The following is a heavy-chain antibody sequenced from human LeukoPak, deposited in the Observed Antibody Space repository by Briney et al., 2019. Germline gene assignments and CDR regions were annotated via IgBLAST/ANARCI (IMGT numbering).Heavy chain of an antibody. CDR1: GFSFSNYG. V-gene: IGHV3-30*18. J-gene: IGHJ5*02. D-gene: IGHD4-23*01. CDR2: ISYDGSNK. Sequence: GGSLRLSCAASGFSFSNYGMHWVRQAPGKGLEWVAVISYDGSNKYYADSVKGRFTISRDNSKNTLYLQMNGLRAEDTAVYYCAKAEDLRRWALNWFDPWGQGTLVTVSS. CDR3: AKAEDLRRWALNWFDP.